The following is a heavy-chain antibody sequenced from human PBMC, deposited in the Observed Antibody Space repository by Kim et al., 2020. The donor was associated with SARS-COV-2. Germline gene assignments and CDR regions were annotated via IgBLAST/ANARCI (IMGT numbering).Heavy chain of an antibody. Sequence: SETLSLTCTVSGGSISSSSYYWGWIRQPPGKGLEWIGSIYYSGSTYYNPSLKSRVTISVDTSKNQFSLKLSSVTAADTAVYYCVRSPSWGVVVPAAMPFDYWGQGTLVTVSS. CDR3: VRSPSWGVVVPAAMPFDY. CDR1: GGSISSSSYY. D-gene: IGHD2-2*01. CDR2: IYYSGST. V-gene: IGHV4-39*07. J-gene: IGHJ4*02.